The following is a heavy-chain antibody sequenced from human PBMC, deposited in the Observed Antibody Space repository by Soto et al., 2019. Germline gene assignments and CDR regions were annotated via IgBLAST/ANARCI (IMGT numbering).Heavy chain of an antibody. CDR2: ISGSAGST. CDR1: GFTFSSYA. J-gene: IGHJ4*02. D-gene: IGHD3-16*01. V-gene: IGHV3-23*01. Sequence: EVQLLESGGGWVQPGGSLRLYCAASGFTFSSYAMSWVRQAPGKGLEWVSAISGSAGSTYYADSVKGRVTSSRDNSKNTLYLQMNSLRAEDTAVYSCAKDHRTGGGDYLGQGTLVTVSS. CDR3: AKDHRTGGGDY.